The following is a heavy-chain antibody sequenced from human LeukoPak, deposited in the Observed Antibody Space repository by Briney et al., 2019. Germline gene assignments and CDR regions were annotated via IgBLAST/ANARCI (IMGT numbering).Heavy chain of an antibody. V-gene: IGHV3-23*01. CDR1: GFTFSSYA. D-gene: IGHD4-17*01. Sequence: HSGGSLRLSCAASGFTFSSYAMSWVRQAPGKGPEWVPAISGSGGSTYYADSVKGRFTISRDNSKNTLYLQMNSLRAEDTAVYYCAKRRSYGDYGGFGYWGQGTLVTVSS. CDR3: AKRRSYGDYGGFGY. CDR2: ISGSGGST. J-gene: IGHJ4*02.